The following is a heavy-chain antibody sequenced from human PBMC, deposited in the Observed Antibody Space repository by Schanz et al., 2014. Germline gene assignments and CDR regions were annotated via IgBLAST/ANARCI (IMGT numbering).Heavy chain of an antibody. D-gene: IGHD3-10*01. CDR3: ARGQRRTIGRAFGP. V-gene: IGHV1-8*01. CDR1: GYPFTSDD. Sequence: QVQLVQSGAEVKKPGASVKVSCRASGYPFTSDDITWVRQAIGQGPEWMGWMQPDSGKTHYAEKFQGRVAMTRDVSISTAYMELSSLASEDTAVYYCARGQRRTIGRAFGPWGQGTLVTVSS. CDR2: MQPDSGKT. J-gene: IGHJ5*02.